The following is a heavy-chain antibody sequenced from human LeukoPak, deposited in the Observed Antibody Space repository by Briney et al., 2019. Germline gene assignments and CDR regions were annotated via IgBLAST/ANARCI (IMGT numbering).Heavy chain of an antibody. CDR1: DGSISSSSYY. CDR2: IYYSGST. CDR3: ARLLWFGEGNWFDP. Sequence: MSSETLSLTCTVSDGSISSSSYYWGWIRQPPGKGLEWIGSIYYSGSTYYNPSLKSRVTISVDTSKNQFSLKLSSVTAADTAVYYCARLLWFGEGNWFDPWGQGTLVTVSS. V-gene: IGHV4-39*01. D-gene: IGHD3-10*01. J-gene: IGHJ5*02.